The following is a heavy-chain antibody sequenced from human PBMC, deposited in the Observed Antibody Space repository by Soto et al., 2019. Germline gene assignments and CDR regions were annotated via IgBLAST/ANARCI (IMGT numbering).Heavy chain of an antibody. CDR2: ISSSSSTI. CDR1: GFTFSSYS. J-gene: IGHJ5*02. V-gene: IGHV3-48*01. CDR3: ARQPVRIAQIASFDP. Sequence: EVQLVESGGGLVQPGGSLRLSCAASGFTFSSYSMNWVRQAPGKGLEWVSYISSSSSTIYYADSVKGRFTISRENVKISLSLYISCLRVDDSVVFYCARQPVRIAQIASFDPWGQGTLVTVSS. D-gene: IGHD6-13*01.